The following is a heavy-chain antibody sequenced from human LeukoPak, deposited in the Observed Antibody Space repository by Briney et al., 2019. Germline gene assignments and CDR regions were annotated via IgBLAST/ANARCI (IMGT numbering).Heavy chain of an antibody. J-gene: IGHJ4*02. V-gene: IGHV4-61*01. CDR3: ARGYGSGSYNNFNK. Sequence: SETLSLTCTVSGGSISSGSYYWSWIRQPPGKGLEWIGYIHYTGNTDYNPSLTSRVTMSVDTSKNQFSLMLTSVTAADTAVYYCARGYGSGSYNNFNKWGQGLLVAVSS. CDR2: IHYTGNT. D-gene: IGHD3-10*01. CDR1: GGSISSGSYY.